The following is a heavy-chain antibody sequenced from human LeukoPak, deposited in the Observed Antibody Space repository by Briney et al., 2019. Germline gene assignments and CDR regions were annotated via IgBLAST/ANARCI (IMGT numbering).Heavy chain of an antibody. CDR2: IIPILGIA. CDR3: ARTRDYDILTGYPLDY. V-gene: IGHV1-69*04. Sequence: SVKVSCKASGGTFSSYAISWVRQAPGQGLEWMGRIIPILGIANYAQKFQGRVTITADKSTSTAYMELSSLRSGDTAVYYCARTRDYDILTGYPLDYWGQGTLVTASS. J-gene: IGHJ4*02. CDR1: GGTFSSYA. D-gene: IGHD3-9*01.